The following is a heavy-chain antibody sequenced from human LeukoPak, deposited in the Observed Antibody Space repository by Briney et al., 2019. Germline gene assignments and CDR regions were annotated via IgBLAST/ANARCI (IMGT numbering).Heavy chain of an antibody. CDR3: ARGRDIVVVPAAIFPPYMDV. J-gene: IGHJ6*03. Sequence: SETLSLSCSVSGGSINSYDWTWIRQPPGKGLEWIGCIYYSGSTNYNPSLKSRVTISVDTSKNQFSLKLSSVTAADTAVYYCARGRDIVVVPAAIFPPYMDVWGKGTTVTVSS. CDR1: GGSINSYD. D-gene: IGHD2-2*02. CDR2: IYYSGST. V-gene: IGHV4-59*01.